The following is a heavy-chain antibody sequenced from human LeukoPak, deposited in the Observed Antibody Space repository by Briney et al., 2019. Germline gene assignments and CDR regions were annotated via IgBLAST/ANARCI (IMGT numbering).Heavy chain of an antibody. V-gene: IGHV3-53*01. J-gene: IGHJ6*03. CDR3: ARSRFGARSSSSDDYYYYYMDV. CDR1: GFTFSSNY. CDR2: IYSGGST. D-gene: IGHD6-6*01. Sequence: PGGSLRLSCAASGFTFSSNYMSWVRQAPGKGLEWVSVIYSGGSTYYADSVKGRFTISRDNSKNTLYLQMNSLRAEDTAVYYCARSRFGARSSSSDDYYYYYMDVWGKGTTVTVSS.